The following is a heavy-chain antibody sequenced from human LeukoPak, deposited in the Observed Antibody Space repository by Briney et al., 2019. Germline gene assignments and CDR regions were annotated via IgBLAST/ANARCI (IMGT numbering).Heavy chain of an antibody. Sequence: ASVKVSCKASGGTFSSYAISWVRQAPGQGLEWMGGIIPIFGTANYAQKFQGRVTITTDESTSTAYMELSSLRSEDTAVYYCARDRGAWDSSSSGGYYYFDYWGQGILVTVSS. J-gene: IGHJ4*02. V-gene: IGHV1-69*05. D-gene: IGHD6-6*01. CDR3: ARDRGAWDSSSSGGYYYFDY. CDR2: IIPIFGTA. CDR1: GGTFSSYA.